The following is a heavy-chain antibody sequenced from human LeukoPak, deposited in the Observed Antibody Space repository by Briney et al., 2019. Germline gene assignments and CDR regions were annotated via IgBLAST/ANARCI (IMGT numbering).Heavy chain of an antibody. CDR2: INHSGST. J-gene: IGHJ4*02. CDR3: ARGWNYYDSSGYYPFDY. Sequence: PSETLSLTCAVYGGSFSGYYWSWIRQPPGKGLEWIGEINHSGSTNYNPSRNSRVTVSVDTSKYQFSLRLSSVTAAVTAVYYCARGWNYYDSSGYYPFDYWGQGTLVTVSS. CDR1: GGSFSGYY. D-gene: IGHD3-22*01. V-gene: IGHV4-34*01.